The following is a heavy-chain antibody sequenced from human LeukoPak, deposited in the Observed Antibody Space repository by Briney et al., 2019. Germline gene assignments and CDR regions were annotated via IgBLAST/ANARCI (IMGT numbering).Heavy chain of an antibody. D-gene: IGHD2-2*01. Sequence: ASVKVSCKASGYTFTGYYMHWVRQAPGQGLEWMGWINPNSGGTNYAQKFQGRVTMTRDTSISTAYMELSRLRSDDTAVYYCVTYCSSTSCYPFDYWGQGTLVTVSS. CDR2: INPNSGGT. J-gene: IGHJ4*02. CDR1: GYTFTGYY. V-gene: IGHV1-2*02. CDR3: VTYCSSTSCYPFDY.